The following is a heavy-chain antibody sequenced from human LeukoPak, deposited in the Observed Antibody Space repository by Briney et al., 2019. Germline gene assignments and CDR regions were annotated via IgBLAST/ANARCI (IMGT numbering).Heavy chain of an antibody. CDR3: ASDPYYDILTGPDAFDI. CDR1: GFTFSSYA. CDR2: IYSGGST. Sequence: PGGSLRLSCATSGFTFSSYAMSWVRQAPGKGLEWVSVIYSGGSTYYADSVKGRFTISRDNSKNTLYLQMNSLRAEDTAVYYCASDPYYDILTGPDAFDIWGQGTMVTVSS. D-gene: IGHD3-9*01. V-gene: IGHV3-66*01. J-gene: IGHJ3*02.